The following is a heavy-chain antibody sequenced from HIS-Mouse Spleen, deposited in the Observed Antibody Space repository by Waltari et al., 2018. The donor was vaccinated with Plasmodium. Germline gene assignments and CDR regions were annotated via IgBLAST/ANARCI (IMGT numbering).Heavy chain of an antibody. CDR2: IKHSGRT. V-gene: IGHV4-34*01. CDR1: GGSFSGYY. Sequence: QVQLQQWGAGLLKPSETLSLTCAVYGGSFSGYYWSWIRQPPGKGLGWIGEIKHSGRTNYHPSRKRRVTISVDTAKNQFSLKLRSVTAADTAVYYWASSGSGSYYYWGQGTLVTVSS. J-gene: IGHJ4*02. CDR3: ASSGSGSYYY. D-gene: IGHD3-10*01.